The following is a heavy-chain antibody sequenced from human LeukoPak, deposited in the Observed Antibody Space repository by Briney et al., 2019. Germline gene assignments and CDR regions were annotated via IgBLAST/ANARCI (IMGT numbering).Heavy chain of an antibody. CDR2: INQDGSNT. D-gene: IGHD3-10*02. Sequence: GGSLRLSCAASGFSFSSHWMHWVRQVPGKGLVWVSRINQDGSNTFYADSVKGRFTTSRDNAKNSLYLQMNSLRAEDTAVYYCAELGITMIGGVWGKGTTVTISS. V-gene: IGHV3-74*01. CDR3: AELGITMIGGV. J-gene: IGHJ6*04. CDR1: GFSFSSHW.